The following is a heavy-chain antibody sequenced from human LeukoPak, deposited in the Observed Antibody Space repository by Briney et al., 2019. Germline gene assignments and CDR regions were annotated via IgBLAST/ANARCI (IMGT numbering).Heavy chain of an antibody. CDR3: ARQCDEYGDFPYWHFDL. CDR1: GGSISSSSYY. CDR2: IYYSGST. V-gene: IGHV4-39*01. Sequence: SETLSLTCTVSGGSISSSSYYWGWLRQPPGKGLEWIGSIYYSGSTYYNPSLKSRVTISVDTSKNQFSLKLSSVTAADTAVYYCARQCDEYGDFPYWHFDLWGRGTLVTVSP. J-gene: IGHJ2*01. D-gene: IGHD4-17*01.